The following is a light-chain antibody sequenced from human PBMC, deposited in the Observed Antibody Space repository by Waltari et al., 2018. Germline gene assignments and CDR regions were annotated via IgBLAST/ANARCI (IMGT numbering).Light chain of an antibody. J-gene: IGKJ5*01. Sequence: DIKMTQSPSSVSASVGDRVTITCRASQGIRSWLTWYQKKPGEAPKVLIHDATSLRRWVPSSFSCSVSVTDFTLTINALQPEDFPTYSCQQANSFPITFGQGTRLDIK. V-gene: IGKV1D-12*01. CDR3: QQANSFPIT. CDR2: DAT. CDR1: QGIRSW.